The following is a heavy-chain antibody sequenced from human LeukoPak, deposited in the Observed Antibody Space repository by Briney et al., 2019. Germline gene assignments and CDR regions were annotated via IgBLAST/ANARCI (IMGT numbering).Heavy chain of an antibody. CDR1: GYTFTGYY. J-gene: IGHJ4*02. CDR2: INPSGGST. Sequence: ASVKVSCKASGYTFTGYYMHWVRQAPGQGLEWMGWINPSGGSTSYAQKFQGRVTMTRDTSTSTVYMELSSLRSEDTAVYYCARDSLKSTYYDILTGYHLDYWGQGTLVTVSS. V-gene: IGHV1-46*01. CDR3: ARDSLKSTYYDILTGYHLDY. D-gene: IGHD3-9*01.